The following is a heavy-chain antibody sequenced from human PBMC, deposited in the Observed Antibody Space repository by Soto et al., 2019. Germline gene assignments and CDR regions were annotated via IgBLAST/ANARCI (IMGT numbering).Heavy chain of an antibody. Sequence: QVQLHESGPGLLKPSETLSLTCSVSGVSTSNHYWTWIRQPPGQGPEWIGCIYYRGTTNYNASFNSRVTIAVDTSKTQLSLRLTSVTTADTAVYYCARGGGSPYHDHELDYWGQGILVTVSS. J-gene: IGHJ4*02. D-gene: IGHD2-2*01. CDR2: IYYRGTT. CDR3: ARGGGSPYHDHELDY. CDR1: GVSTSNHY. V-gene: IGHV4-59*11.